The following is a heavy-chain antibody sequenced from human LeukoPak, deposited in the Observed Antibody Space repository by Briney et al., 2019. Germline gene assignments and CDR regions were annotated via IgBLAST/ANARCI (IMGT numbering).Heavy chain of an antibody. V-gene: IGHV1-2*02. Sequence: GASVTVSCKASGYTFTGFHMHWVRQAPGQGLEWMGWINANSGGTSYAQKFQGRVTVTRDTSISTAYMELTRLTSDDTAAYYCARDPIDGYYYFDYWGQGTLVTVSS. CDR2: INANSGGT. CDR1: GYTFTGFH. J-gene: IGHJ4*02. CDR3: ARDPIDGYYYFDY. D-gene: IGHD5-24*01.